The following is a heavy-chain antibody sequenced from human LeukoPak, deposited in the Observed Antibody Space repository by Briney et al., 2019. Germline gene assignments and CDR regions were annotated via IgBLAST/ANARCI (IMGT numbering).Heavy chain of an antibody. Sequence: GGSLRLSCAASGFTFSNYAMNWVRQAPGKGLEWVSSISGSGGNTYYADSVKGRFTISRDNSKNTLYLQMNRLRADDTAVYYCARRAGAYSHPYDYWGQGTLVTVSS. CDR2: ISGSGGNT. J-gene: IGHJ4*02. D-gene: IGHD4/OR15-4a*01. V-gene: IGHV3-23*01. CDR1: GFTFSNYA. CDR3: ARRAGAYSHPYDY.